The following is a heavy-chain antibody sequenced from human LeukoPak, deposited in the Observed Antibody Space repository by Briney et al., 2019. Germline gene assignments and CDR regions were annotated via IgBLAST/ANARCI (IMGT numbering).Heavy chain of an antibody. CDR1: GYKFTNYG. Sequence: ASVKVSCKASGYKFTNYGISWVRQAPGQGLEWMGWISPYNGNTIYAQKLRGRVTMTTDTSTSTAYMELRSLRSDDTAVYYCARDGRLVVPAAPHYYYYYYMDVWGKGTTVTVSS. CDR2: ISPYNGNT. D-gene: IGHD2-2*01. J-gene: IGHJ6*03. V-gene: IGHV1-18*01. CDR3: ARDGRLVVPAAPHYYYYYYMDV.